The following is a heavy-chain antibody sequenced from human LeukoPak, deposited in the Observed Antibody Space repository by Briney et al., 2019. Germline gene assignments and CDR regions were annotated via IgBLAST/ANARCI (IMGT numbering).Heavy chain of an antibody. V-gene: IGHV4-59*01. CDR3: ARNHDFWSGHYYYYMDV. Sequence: SETLSLTCTVSGGSISDYWSWIRQAPGKGLEWIGHMSYSGSTNYNPSLRSRVTMSLDTSKNQFSLKLSSVTAADTAVYYCARNHDFWSGHYYYYMDVWGKGTTVTVSS. CDR1: GGSISDY. D-gene: IGHD3-3*01. CDR2: MSYSGST. J-gene: IGHJ6*03.